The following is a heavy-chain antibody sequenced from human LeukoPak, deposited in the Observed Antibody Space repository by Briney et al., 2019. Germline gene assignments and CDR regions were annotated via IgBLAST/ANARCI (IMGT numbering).Heavy chain of an antibody. Sequence: SKTLSLTCTVSGGSISSYYWSWIRQPPGKGLEWIGYIYYSGSTNYNPSLKSRVTISVDTSKNQFSLKLSSVTAADTAVYYCARLRLGYCSGGSCYGRSYYYYGMDVWGQGTTVTVSS. CDR1: GGSISSYY. J-gene: IGHJ6*02. D-gene: IGHD2-15*01. CDR2: IYYSGST. V-gene: IGHV4-59*12. CDR3: ARLRLGYCSGGSCYGRSYYYYGMDV.